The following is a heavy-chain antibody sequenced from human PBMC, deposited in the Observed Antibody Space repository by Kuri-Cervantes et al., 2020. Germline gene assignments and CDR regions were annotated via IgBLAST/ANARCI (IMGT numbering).Heavy chain of an antibody. J-gene: IGHJ6*03. CDR2: ISSSSSTI. CDR1: GFTFSSHS. CDR3: ARDDEDDSGNYHYYYYYMDV. Sequence: GGSLRLSCAASGFTFSSHSMNWVRQAPGKGLEWVSYISSSSSTIYYADSVKGRFTISRDNAKNSLYPQMNSLRAEDTAVYYCARDDEDDSGNYHYYYYYMDVWGKGTTVTVSS. V-gene: IGHV3-48*01. D-gene: IGHD1-26*01.